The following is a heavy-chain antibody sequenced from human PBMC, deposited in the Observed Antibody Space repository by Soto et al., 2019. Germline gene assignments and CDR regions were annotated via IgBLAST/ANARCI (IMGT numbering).Heavy chain of an antibody. D-gene: IGHD4-4*01. CDR1: GYSFTSYW. V-gene: IGHV5-10-1*01. CDR3: ASLTTSATTVTTRAYAFEI. Sequence: GESLKISCKGSGYSFTSYWISWVRQMPGKGLEWMGRIDPSDSYTNYSPSFQGHVTISADKSISTAYLQWSSLKASDTALYYCASLTTSATTVTTRAYAFEIWGQGTMVTVSS. J-gene: IGHJ3*02. CDR2: IDPSDSYT.